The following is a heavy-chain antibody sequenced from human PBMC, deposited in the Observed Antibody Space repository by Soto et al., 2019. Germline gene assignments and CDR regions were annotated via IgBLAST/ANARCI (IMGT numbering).Heavy chain of an antibody. CDR2: INPTSGVA. CDR3: ARQGSGTEYPQYFYYGMDG. J-gene: IGHJ6*02. D-gene: IGHD6-19*01. Sequence: QVQLVQSGAEVEKPGASVRVSCKTSGYTFTAYYIHWVRQDPGRGLEWMGCINPTSGVANYAQNFQGRVTMTRDTSISTVYLDLSKMRSEDTTVYYCARQGSGTEYPQYFYYGMDGWGQGTTAAAAS. V-gene: IGHV1-2*02. CDR1: GYTFTAYY.